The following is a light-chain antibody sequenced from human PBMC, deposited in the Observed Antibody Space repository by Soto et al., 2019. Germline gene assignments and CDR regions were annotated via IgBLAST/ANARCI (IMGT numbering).Light chain of an antibody. V-gene: IGKV3-11*01. Sequence: EIVFTQSPDTLSLSAGERATLSCRASQRVSSSLAWYQHKPRQAPSPLIYDASKRATGIPARFSGSGSGTAFPLTISRLGSEDFAVYYCQLRSNWITFGQGTRLEIK. CDR1: QRVSSS. CDR3: QLRSNWIT. CDR2: DAS. J-gene: IGKJ5*01.